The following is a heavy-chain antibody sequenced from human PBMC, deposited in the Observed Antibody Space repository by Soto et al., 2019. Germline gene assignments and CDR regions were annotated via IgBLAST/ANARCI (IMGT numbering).Heavy chain of an antibody. D-gene: IGHD1-1*01. Sequence: EVQVVESGGGLVKPGGSVRLSCVASGFTLSTHSMYWARQAPGRGLEWVSSISSTSTYIYYADSVKGRFTISRDNAKNSLYLQMNSLRVEDTAVYYCARDSRGGTNWFEPWGQGPLVTVSS. CDR2: ISSTSTYI. J-gene: IGHJ5*02. V-gene: IGHV3-21*01. CDR3: ARDSRGGTNWFEP. CDR1: GFTLSTHS.